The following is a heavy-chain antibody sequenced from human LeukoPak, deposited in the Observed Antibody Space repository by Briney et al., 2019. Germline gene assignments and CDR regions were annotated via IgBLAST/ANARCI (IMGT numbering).Heavy chain of an antibody. D-gene: IGHD3-16*01. CDR1: GFTFSSYS. CDR3: ARRGSYFDY. CDR2: ISSSSSTI. J-gene: IGHJ4*02. V-gene: IGHV3-48*01. Sequence: GALRLSCAASGFTFSSYSMNWVRQAPGKGLEWVSYISSSSSTIYYADSVKGRFTISRDNAKNSLYLQMNSLRAEDTAVYYCARRGSYFDYWGQGTLVTVSS.